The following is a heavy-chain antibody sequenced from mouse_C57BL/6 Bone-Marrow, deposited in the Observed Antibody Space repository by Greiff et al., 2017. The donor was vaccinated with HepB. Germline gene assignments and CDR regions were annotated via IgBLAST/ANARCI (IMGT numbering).Heavy chain of an antibody. CDR1: GFTFSDYG. CDR3: ARTAVVVPDY. Sequence: EVKLQESGGGLVKPGGSLKLSCAASGFTFSDYGMHWVRQAPEKGLEWVAYISSGSSTIYYADTVKGRFTISRDNAKNTLFLQMTSLRSEDTAMYYCARTAVVVPDYWGQGTTLTVSS. V-gene: IGHV5-17*01. CDR2: ISSGSSTI. D-gene: IGHD1-1*01. J-gene: IGHJ2*01.